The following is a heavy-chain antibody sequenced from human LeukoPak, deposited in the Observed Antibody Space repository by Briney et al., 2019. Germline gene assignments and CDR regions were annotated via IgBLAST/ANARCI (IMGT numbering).Heavy chain of an antibody. CDR3: ARDQSSGWPNFDC. Sequence: ASVKVSCKASGYTFASYGISWVRQAPGQGLEWMGWISAYDGNTNYAQKLQGRVTMTTDTSTSTAYMELRSLRSDDTAVYYCARDQSSGWPNFDCWGQGTLVTVSS. V-gene: IGHV1-18*01. CDR1: GYTFASYG. CDR2: ISAYDGNT. J-gene: IGHJ4*02. D-gene: IGHD6-19*01.